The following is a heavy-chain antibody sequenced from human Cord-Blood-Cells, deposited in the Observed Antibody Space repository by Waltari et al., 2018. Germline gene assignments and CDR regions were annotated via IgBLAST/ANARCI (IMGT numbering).Heavy chain of an antibody. V-gene: IGHV4-34*01. CDR3: ARGYGGNSRPDGWTYDWFDP. CDR2: INHSGST. D-gene: IGHD4-17*01. CDR1: GGSFSGYY. Sequence: QVQLQQWGAGLLKPSETLSLTCAVYGGSFSGYYWSWIRQPPGKGLEGIGEINHSGSTNYNPSLKSRVTISVDTSKNQFSLKLSSVTAADTAVYYCARGYGGNSRPDGWTYDWFDPWGQGTLVTVSS. J-gene: IGHJ5*02.